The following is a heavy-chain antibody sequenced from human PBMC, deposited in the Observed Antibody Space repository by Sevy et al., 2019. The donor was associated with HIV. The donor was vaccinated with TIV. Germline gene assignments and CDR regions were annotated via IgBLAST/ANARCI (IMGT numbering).Heavy chain of an antibody. J-gene: IGHJ4*02. CDR3: AKDVDWPSGY. CDR1: GFTFSSYW. V-gene: IGHV3-74*01. Sequence: GRSLRLSCEASGFTFSSYWMHWVRQVPGKGVVWVSRIDPDGSRTSYVDSVKCRFTIPRDNAKNTLYLQMNSLRGEDTALYYCAKDVDWPSGYWGQGTLVTVSS. D-gene: IGHD3-9*01. CDR2: IDPDGSRT.